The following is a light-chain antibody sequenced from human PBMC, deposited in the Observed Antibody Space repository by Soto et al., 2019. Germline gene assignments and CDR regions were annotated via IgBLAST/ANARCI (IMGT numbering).Light chain of an antibody. J-gene: IGKJ2*01. CDR1: QSVTSSY. CDR3: QQYNNWPYT. V-gene: IGKV3-20*01. CDR2: AAS. Sequence: EIVLTQSPGTLSLSPAHRATLSCTASQSVTSSYLAWYQQKPGQAPRLLIYAASSRATGIPDRFSGSGSGTDFTLTISRLEPEDFAVYYCQQYNNWPYTFGQGTKLEIK.